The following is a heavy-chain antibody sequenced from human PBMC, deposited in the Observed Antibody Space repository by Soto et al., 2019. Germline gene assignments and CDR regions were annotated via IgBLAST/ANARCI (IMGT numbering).Heavy chain of an antibody. V-gene: IGHV1-3*01. CDR1: GYTFTDYP. D-gene: IGHD2-2*01. CDR2: INAVNGNT. Sequence: QVQLVQSGAEVKKPGASVKVSCKASGYTFTDYPMHWVRQAPGQRLEWMGWINAVNGNTKYSQKFQGRVTITRDTSASTAYMELSSLRSEDTAVYYCARDLGYCSSTSCYDYYYYYMDVWGKGTTVTVSS. CDR3: ARDLGYCSSTSCYDYYYYYMDV. J-gene: IGHJ6*03.